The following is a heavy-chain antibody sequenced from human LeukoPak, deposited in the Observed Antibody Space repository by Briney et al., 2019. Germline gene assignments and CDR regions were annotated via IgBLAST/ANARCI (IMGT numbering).Heavy chain of an antibody. D-gene: IGHD6-13*01. CDR3: ARGDGTSWHGY. CDR2: INTNSGAT. J-gene: IGHJ4*02. CDR1: GYPFTGYY. V-gene: IGHV1-2*02. Sequence: GASVRVSCKASGYPFTGYYIHWVRQAPGQGLEWIGLINTNSGATSNAQSFQGRVTMTRDTSISTAYMELGRLRLDDTAVYYCARGDGTSWHGYWGQGTLVVVSS.